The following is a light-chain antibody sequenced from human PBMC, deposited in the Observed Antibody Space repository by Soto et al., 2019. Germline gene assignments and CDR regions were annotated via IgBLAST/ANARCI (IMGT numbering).Light chain of an antibody. CDR1: SSNIGAGYD. J-gene: IGLJ2*01. CDR2: GYN. CDR3: QSYDSRLSGAV. V-gene: IGLV1-40*01. Sequence: QSVLTQPPSVSGAPGQRVTISCTGSSSNIGAGYDVHWYQQLPGTAPKFLIYGYNNRPSRVPDRFSGSKSGTSAYLVITGLQAEDEADYYCQSYDSRLSGAVFGGGTQLTVL.